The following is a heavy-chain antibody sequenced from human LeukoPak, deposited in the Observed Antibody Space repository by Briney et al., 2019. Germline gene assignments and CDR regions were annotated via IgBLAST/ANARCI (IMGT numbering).Heavy chain of an antibody. J-gene: IGHJ4*02. CDR1: GGSFSGYY. V-gene: IGHV4-34*01. Sequence: SETLSLTCAVYGGSFSGYYWSWIRQPLGKGLEWIGEINHSGSTNYNPSLKSRVTISVDTSKNQFSLKLSSVTAADTAVYYCASTYIVAPGYWGQGTLVTVSS. CDR2: INHSGST. CDR3: ASTYIVAPGY. D-gene: IGHD2-15*01.